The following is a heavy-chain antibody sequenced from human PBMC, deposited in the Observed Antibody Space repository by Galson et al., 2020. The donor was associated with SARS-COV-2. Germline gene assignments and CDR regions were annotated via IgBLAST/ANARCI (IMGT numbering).Heavy chain of an antibody. J-gene: IGHJ3*02. CDR2: ISGSGGST. CDR3: AKGPPGMIVVVPAMGAFDI. V-gene: IGHV3-23*01. Sequence: GESLKISCAASGFTFSSYAMSWVRQAPGKGLEWVSAISGSGGSTYYADSVKGRFTISRDNSKNTLYLQMNSLRAEDTAVYYCAKGPPGMIVVVPAMGAFDIWGQGTMVTVSS. D-gene: IGHD3-22*01. CDR1: GFTFSSYA.